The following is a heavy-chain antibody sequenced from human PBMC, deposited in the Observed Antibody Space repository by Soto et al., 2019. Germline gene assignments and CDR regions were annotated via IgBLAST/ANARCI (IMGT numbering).Heavy chain of an antibody. CDR1: GGTISRYA. V-gene: IGHV1-69*13. J-gene: IGHJ3*02. CDR2: IIPFFGTA. CDR3: ARGRTITGSVENAFDI. Sequence: SVKVSCKASGGTISRYAISWVRQAPGQGLEWMGRIIPFFGTANYAQKFQGRATITADESTDTVYMGLSSLRSDDTAMYYCARGRTITGSVENAFDIWGQGTMVTVSS. D-gene: IGHD1-20*01.